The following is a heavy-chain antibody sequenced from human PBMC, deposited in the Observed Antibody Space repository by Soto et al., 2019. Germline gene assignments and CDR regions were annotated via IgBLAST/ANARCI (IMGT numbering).Heavy chain of an antibody. CDR2: INTNTGNP. J-gene: IGHJ6*02. V-gene: IGHV7-4-1*01. CDR3: AREGGSYYYYGMDV. CDR1: GYTFTSYA. Sequence: VASVKVFCKASGYTFTSYAMNWVRQAPGQGLEWMGWINTNTGNPTYAQGFTGRFVFSLDTSVSTAYLQICSLKAEDTAVYYCAREGGSYYYYGMDVWGHGTTVTVSS.